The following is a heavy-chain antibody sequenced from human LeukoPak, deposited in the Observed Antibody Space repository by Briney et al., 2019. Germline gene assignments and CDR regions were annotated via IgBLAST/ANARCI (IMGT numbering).Heavy chain of an antibody. Sequence: KSSETLSLTCTVSGGSISSYHWIWIRQPPGKGLEWIGYIHYSGSTNYNPSLKSRVTTSVDTSKKQFSLKLRSVTAADTAAYYCARSVSWGLLVRDDAFDIWSQGTMVTVSS. CDR2: IHYSGST. V-gene: IGHV4-59*08. J-gene: IGHJ3*02. CDR3: ARSVSWGLLVRDDAFDI. CDR1: GGSISSYH. D-gene: IGHD2-21*01.